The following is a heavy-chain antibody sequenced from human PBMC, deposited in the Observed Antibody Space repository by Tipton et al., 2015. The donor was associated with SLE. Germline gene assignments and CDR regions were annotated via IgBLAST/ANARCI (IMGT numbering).Heavy chain of an antibody. CDR2: INHSGST. J-gene: IGHJ6*02. CDR1: GGSFSGYY. Sequence: TLSLTCAVYGGSFSGYYWSWIRQPPGKGLEWVGEINHSGSTNYNPSLTSRVTLSVDTSKNQFSLKLSSVTAADTAGYYCARGHTAMVGSLYYYGMDVWGQGTTVTVSS. D-gene: IGHD5-18*01. CDR3: ARGHTAMVGSLYYYGMDV. V-gene: IGHV4-34*01.